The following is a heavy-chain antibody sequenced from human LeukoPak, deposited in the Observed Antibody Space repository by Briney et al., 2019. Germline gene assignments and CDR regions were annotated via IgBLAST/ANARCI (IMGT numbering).Heavy chain of an antibody. D-gene: IGHD2-15*01. J-gene: IGHJ4*02. CDR3: ARADSYCSGGSCYPLSFDY. Sequence: PSETLSLTCTVSGYSISSGYYWGWIRRPPGKGLEWIGSIYHSGSTYYNPSLKSRVTISVDTSKNQFSLKLSSVTAADTAVYYCARADSYCSGGSCYPLSFDYWGQGTLVTVSS. CDR1: GYSISSGYY. V-gene: IGHV4-38-2*02. CDR2: IYHSGST.